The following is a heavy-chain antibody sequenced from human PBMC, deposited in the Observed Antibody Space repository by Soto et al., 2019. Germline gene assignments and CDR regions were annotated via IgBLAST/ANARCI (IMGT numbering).Heavy chain of an antibody. CDR1: GFTFSSYS. CDR3: ARDDDYGDYNWFDP. J-gene: IGHJ5*02. CDR2: ISSSSSTI. V-gene: IGHV3-48*01. Sequence: GGSLRLSCAASGFTFSSYSMNWVRQAPGKGLEWVSYISSSSSTIYYADSVKGRFTISRDNAKNSLYLQMNSLRAEDTAVYYCARDDDYGDYNWFDPWGQGTLVTVSS. D-gene: IGHD4-17*01.